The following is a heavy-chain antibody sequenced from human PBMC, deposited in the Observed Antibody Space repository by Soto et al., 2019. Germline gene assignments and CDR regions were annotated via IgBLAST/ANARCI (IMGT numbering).Heavy chain of an antibody. CDR1: GGSISSSSYY. Sequence: SETLSLTCTVSGGSISSSSYYWGWIRQPPGKGLEWIGRIYPTGSTTYNPSLKSRLTISVDTSKNQFSLRLTSMTAADTAVYYCATGRSEVVPGAMDTWGQGTLVTVSS. CDR2: IYPTGST. V-gene: IGHV4-39*07. D-gene: IGHD2-2*01. CDR3: ATGRSEVVPGAMDT. J-gene: IGHJ5*02.